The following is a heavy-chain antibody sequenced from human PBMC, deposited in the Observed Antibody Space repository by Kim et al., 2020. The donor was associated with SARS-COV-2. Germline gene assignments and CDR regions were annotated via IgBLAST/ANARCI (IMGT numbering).Heavy chain of an antibody. CDR2: VYHSGTT. CDR3: ARLPHVSSGYVDC. Sequence: SETLSLTCTVSGDSISSSCNYWGWIRQPPGKGLEWIGSVYHSGTTYDSPSLKSRVTVSVDTSKNEFSLKVTSVTAADTAVYFCARLPHVSSGYVDCWGQGTLVTVPS. D-gene: IGHD3-22*01. CDR1: GDSISSSCNY. V-gene: IGHV4-39*01. J-gene: IGHJ4*02.